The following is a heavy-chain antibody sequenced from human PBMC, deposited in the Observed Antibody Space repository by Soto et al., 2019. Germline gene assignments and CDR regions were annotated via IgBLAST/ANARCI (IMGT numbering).Heavy chain of an antibody. V-gene: IGHV4-61*01. D-gene: IGHD5-18*01. J-gene: IGHJ4*02. CDR1: GGSVSGGSYY. CDR2: IYYSGST. Sequence: SETLSLTCTVSGGSVSGGSYYWTWIRQPPGKGLEWIGYIYYSGSTTYSPSLKSRVTISIDTSKNQFSLKLTSATAADTAIYYCARDIRGYSRAFDYWGQGALVTVSS. CDR3: ARDIRGYSRAFDY.